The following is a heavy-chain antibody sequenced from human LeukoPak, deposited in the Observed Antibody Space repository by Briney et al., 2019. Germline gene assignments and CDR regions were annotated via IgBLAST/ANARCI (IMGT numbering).Heavy chain of an antibody. Sequence: SVKVSCKASGGTFSSYAISWVRQAPGQGLEWMGGIIPIFGTANYAQKIQGRVTITTDESTSTAYMELSSLRSEDTAVYYCARDAGLYGSVPQRNWGQGTLVTVSS. CDR2: IIPIFGTA. J-gene: IGHJ4*02. CDR3: ARDAGLYGSVPQRN. V-gene: IGHV1-69*05. D-gene: IGHD3-10*01. CDR1: GGTFSSYA.